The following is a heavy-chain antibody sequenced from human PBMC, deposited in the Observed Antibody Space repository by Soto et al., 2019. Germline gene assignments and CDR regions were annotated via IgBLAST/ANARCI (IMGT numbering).Heavy chain of an antibody. Sequence: SETLSLTCTVSGGSISSYYWSWIRQPAGKGLEWIGRIHTSGSTNYNPSLKSRVTMSVDTSKNQFSLKLSSVTAADTAVYYCARGSYGSGSYYNDLWGQGTLVTVSS. V-gene: IGHV4-4*07. CDR2: IHTSGST. D-gene: IGHD3-10*01. CDR1: GGSISSYY. J-gene: IGHJ1*01. CDR3: ARGSYGSGSYYNDL.